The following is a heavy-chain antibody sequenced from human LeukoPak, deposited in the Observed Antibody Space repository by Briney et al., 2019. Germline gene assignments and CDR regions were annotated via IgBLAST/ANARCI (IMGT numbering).Heavy chain of an antibody. V-gene: IGHV1-46*01. D-gene: IGHD2-15*01. J-gene: IGHJ3*02. CDR1: GYTFTSYY. Sequence: ASVKVSCKASGYTFTSYYMHWVRQAPGQGLEWMGIINPSGGSTSYAQKFQGRVTMTEDTSTDTAYMELSSLRSEDTAVYYCATRSRLLRPRAFDIWGQGTMVTVSS. CDR2: INPSGGST. CDR3: ATRSRLLRPRAFDI.